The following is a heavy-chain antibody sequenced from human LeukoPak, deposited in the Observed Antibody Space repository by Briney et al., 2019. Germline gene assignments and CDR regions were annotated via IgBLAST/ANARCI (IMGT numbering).Heavy chain of an antibody. V-gene: IGHV3-33*01. Sequence: TGGSLRLSCATSGFTFSSYGLHGVRQAPGKGREWVAVIWYDGTNKYYADPVKGRFTISRDNSKNTVHLQMNSLRAEDTAVYYCARDPGFPDKSVDYWGQGTLVTVSS. J-gene: IGHJ4*02. CDR3: ARDPGFPDKSVDY. CDR1: GFTFSSYG. CDR2: IWYDGTNK. D-gene: IGHD3-9*01.